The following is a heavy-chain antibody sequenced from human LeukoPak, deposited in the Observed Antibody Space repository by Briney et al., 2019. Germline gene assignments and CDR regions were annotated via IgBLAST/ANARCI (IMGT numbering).Heavy chain of an antibody. CDR1: GYTFTDYS. V-gene: IGHV1-2*02. Sequence: GESLKVSCKASGYTFTDYSLHWVRQAPGQGLEWMGWINPNSGGTNYAQKFQGRVTMTRDTSITTAYMELSRLRSDDTAVYYCARVFHRVYFDLWGRGTLVTVSS. J-gene: IGHJ2*01. CDR2: INPNSGGT. CDR3: ARVFHRVYFDL. D-gene: IGHD3-10*02.